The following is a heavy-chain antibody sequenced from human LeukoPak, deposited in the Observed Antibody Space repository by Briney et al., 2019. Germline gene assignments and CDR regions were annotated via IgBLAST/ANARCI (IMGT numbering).Heavy chain of an antibody. J-gene: IGHJ4*02. D-gene: IGHD4-23*01. CDR3: AKDPGKQPPH. Sequence: GGSLRLSCAASGFTFSSYGMHWVRQAPGKGLEWVAVISYDGSNKYYADSVKGRFTISRDNSKNTLYLQMNSLRAEDTAVYYCAKDPGKQPPHWGQGTLVTVSS. CDR1: GFTFSSYG. CDR2: ISYDGSNK. V-gene: IGHV3-30*18.